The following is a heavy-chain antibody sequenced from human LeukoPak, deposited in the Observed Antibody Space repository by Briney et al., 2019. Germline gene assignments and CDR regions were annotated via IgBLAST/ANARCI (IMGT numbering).Heavy chain of an antibody. CDR2: ISSSSSYI. D-gene: IGHD5-24*01. J-gene: IGHJ4*02. CDR1: GFTFSIYS. V-gene: IGHV3-21*01. CDR3: ARDKNSEMATIVY. Sequence: PGGSLRLSCAAAGFTFSIYSMNWVRQAPGKGLEWVSSISSSSSYIYYADSVKGRFTISRDNAKNSLYLQMNSLRAEDTAVYYCARDKNSEMATIVYWGQGTLVTVSS.